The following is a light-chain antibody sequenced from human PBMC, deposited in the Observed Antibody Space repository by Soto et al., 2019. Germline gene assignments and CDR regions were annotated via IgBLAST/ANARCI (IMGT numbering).Light chain of an antibody. CDR1: SSDVGSYNR. Sequence: QSALTQPPSVSGSPGQSVTISCTGTSSDVGSYNRVSWYQQPPGTAPKLIIYEVSNRPSGVPDRFSGSKSGNTASLTISGLQAEDEADYYCNLYTSSSVVFGGGTKLTVL. J-gene: IGLJ2*01. CDR2: EVS. V-gene: IGLV2-18*01. CDR3: NLYTSSSVV.